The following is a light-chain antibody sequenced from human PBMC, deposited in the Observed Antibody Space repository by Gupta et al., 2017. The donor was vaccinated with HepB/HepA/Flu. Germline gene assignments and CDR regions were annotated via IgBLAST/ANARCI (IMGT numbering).Light chain of an antibody. V-gene: IGLV3-19*01. J-gene: IGLJ3*02. Sequence: SELTQDPAVSVALGQTVRSTCQAYSLRRLYVNWYQQTPGQAPLLIIHNNNKRPSGIPARFSGSISGNTASLAITGAQADDEAAYYCHSGDRSHKFWVFGGGTRLTVL. CDR1: SLRRLY. CDR2: NNN. CDR3: HSGDRSHKFWV.